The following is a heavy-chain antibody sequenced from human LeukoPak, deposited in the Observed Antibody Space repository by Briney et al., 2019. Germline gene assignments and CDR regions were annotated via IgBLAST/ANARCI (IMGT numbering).Heavy chain of an antibody. CDR3: AKDLSVGAAAGRFDY. CDR2: ISGSGGST. D-gene: IGHD6-13*01. J-gene: IGHJ4*02. Sequence: GGSLRLSCAASGFTFSSYAMSWVRQAPGKGLEWVSAISGSGGSTYHADSVKGRFTISRDNSKNTLYLQMNSLRAEDTAVYYCAKDLSVGAAAGRFDYWGQGTLVTVSS. V-gene: IGHV3-23*01. CDR1: GFTFSSYA.